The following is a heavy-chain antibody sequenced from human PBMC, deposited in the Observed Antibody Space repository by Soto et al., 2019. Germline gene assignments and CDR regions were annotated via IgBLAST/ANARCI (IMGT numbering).Heavy chain of an antibody. Sequence: ASVKVSCKASGYTFTSYGISWVRQAPGQGLEWMGWISAYNGNTNYAQKLQGRVTMTTDTSTSTAYMELRSLRTDDTAVYYCARIWFGELLMGNWFDPWGQGTLVTVSS. CDR1: GYTFTSYG. CDR2: ISAYNGNT. CDR3: ARIWFGELLMGNWFDP. D-gene: IGHD3-10*01. J-gene: IGHJ5*02. V-gene: IGHV1-18*01.